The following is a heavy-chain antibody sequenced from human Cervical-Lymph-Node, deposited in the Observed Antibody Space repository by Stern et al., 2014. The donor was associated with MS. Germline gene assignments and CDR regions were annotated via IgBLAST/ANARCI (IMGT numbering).Heavy chain of an antibody. Sequence: QVQLQESGPGLVKPSETLSLTCTVSGGSISSSSYYWGWIRQPPGKGLVWIGSIYSSGSTYYNTSLKSRVTLSVDTSKNHFSPKMSSLAAADTAVYYCARWAYSSGWYNWFDPWGQGTLVTVSS. V-gene: IGHV4-39*02. CDR3: ARWAYSSGWYNWFDP. J-gene: IGHJ5*02. CDR2: IYSSGST. CDR1: GGSISSSSYY. D-gene: IGHD3-22*01.